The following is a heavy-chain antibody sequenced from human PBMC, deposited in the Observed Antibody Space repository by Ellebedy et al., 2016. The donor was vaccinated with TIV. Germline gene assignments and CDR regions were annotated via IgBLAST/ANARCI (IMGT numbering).Heavy chain of an antibody. Sequence: ASVKVSXXPSGYTFTIYGISWARQVPGQGLVWMGWNSAYNGDTHYAEKFQDRVTMTIDRSSNTAYMDLRTLTSNDTAIYYCARDTTVAGTPDDYWGQGTLVTVSS. J-gene: IGHJ4*02. CDR2: NSAYNGDT. D-gene: IGHD6-19*01. CDR1: GYTFTIYG. V-gene: IGHV1-18*01. CDR3: ARDTTVAGTPDDY.